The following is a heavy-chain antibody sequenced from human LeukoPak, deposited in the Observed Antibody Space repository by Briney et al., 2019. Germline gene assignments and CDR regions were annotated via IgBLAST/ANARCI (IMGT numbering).Heavy chain of an antibody. CDR2: ISGDSTYI. Sequence: PGGSLRLSCAASGFTFASYSMNWVRQAPGKGLEWVSSISGDSTYIYNAGSVKGRFTISRDNAQASLYLQMISLRADDTAVYYCARVSGRLERQSDLDYWGQGTLVIASS. CDR1: GFTFASYS. J-gene: IGHJ4*02. D-gene: IGHD1-1*01. CDR3: ARVSGRLERQSDLDY. V-gene: IGHV3-21*01.